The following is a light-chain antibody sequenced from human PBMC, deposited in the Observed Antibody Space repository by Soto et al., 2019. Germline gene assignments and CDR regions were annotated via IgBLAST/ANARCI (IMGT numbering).Light chain of an antibody. CDR2: GAS. CDR3: QQYDSLPLT. J-gene: IGKJ4*01. V-gene: IGKV3-15*01. CDR1: QSVSNN. Sequence: EIVMTQSPATLSVSPGERATLSCRTSQSVSNNLAWYQQRPGQAPGLLIYGASTRATDIPARFSASGSGTEFTLTICCLQSEDFAVYFWQQYDSLPLTFGGGNKVEIK.